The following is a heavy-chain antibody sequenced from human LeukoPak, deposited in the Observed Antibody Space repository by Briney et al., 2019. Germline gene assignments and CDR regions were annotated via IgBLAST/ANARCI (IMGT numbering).Heavy chain of an antibody. Sequence: PVRSLRLSCAASGFTFSNYGMHWVRRAPGKGLEWVAVIWYDGSNKYYADSVKGRFTISRDNSKNTLYLQMKSLRAEDTAVYYCAKDRDTAMEIDYWGQGTLVTVSS. J-gene: IGHJ4*02. V-gene: IGHV3-33*06. CDR2: IWYDGSNK. CDR1: GFTFSNYG. D-gene: IGHD5-18*01. CDR3: AKDRDTAMEIDY.